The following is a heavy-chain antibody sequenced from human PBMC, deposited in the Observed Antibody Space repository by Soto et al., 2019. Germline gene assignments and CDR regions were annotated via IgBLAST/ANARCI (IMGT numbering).Heavy chain of an antibody. Sequence: ASVNVSCKSSGYTFTSCCISWGRQAPGQGLEWMGWISAYNGNTNYAQKLQGRVTMTTDTSTSTAYMELRSLRSDDTAVYYCARESYGDYGFGDYWGQGTLVTVSS. V-gene: IGHV1-18*04. J-gene: IGHJ4*02. D-gene: IGHD4-17*01. CDR1: GYTFTSCC. CDR2: ISAYNGNT. CDR3: ARESYGDYGFGDY.